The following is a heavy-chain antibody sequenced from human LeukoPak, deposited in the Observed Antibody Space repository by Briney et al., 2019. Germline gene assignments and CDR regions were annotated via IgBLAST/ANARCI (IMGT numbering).Heavy chain of an antibody. Sequence: SQTLSLTCTVSGGSISSGVYCWSWIRQRPGEGLQWIGYICSSGSAYYNPSLKSRVTMSIDTSNNQFSLKPNSVTAADTAVYYCARDGGGSLYGMDVWGQGTTVTVSS. CDR3: ARDGGGSLYGMDV. CDR1: GGSISSGVYC. D-gene: IGHD2-15*01. CDR2: ICSSGSA. V-gene: IGHV4-31*03. J-gene: IGHJ6*02.